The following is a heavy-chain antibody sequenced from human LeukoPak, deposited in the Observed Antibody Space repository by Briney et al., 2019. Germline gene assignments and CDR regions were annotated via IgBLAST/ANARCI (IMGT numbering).Heavy chain of an antibody. J-gene: IGHJ4*02. D-gene: IGHD5-12*01. V-gene: IGHV3-7*01. CDR3: AQGGATISDY. CDR1: GFTFSSFA. Sequence: GGSLRLSCAASGFTFSSFAMSWVRQAPGKGLEWVANIKQDGSEKYYADSVKGRFTISRDNAKNSLYLQMNTLRVEDTAVYYCAQGGATISDYWGQGTLVTVSS. CDR2: IKQDGSEK.